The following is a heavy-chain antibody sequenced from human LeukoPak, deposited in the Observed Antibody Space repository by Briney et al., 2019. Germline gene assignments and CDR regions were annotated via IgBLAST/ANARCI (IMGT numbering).Heavy chain of an antibody. J-gene: IGHJ4*02. CDR3: ARARIVVVTAILGY. CDR2: INPNSGGT. CDR1: GYTFTGYY. Sequence: GASVKVSCKASGYTFTGYYMHWVRQAPGQGLEWMGWINPNSGGTNYAQKFQGRVTMTRDTSISTAYMELSRLRSDDMAVYYCARARIVVVTAILGYWGQGTLVTVSS. D-gene: IGHD2-21*02. V-gene: IGHV1-2*02.